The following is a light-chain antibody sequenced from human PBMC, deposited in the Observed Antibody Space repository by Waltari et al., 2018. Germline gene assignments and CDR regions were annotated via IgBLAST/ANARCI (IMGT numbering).Light chain of an antibody. J-gene: IGKJ1*01. V-gene: IGKV1-33*01. CDR3: QQYKDLPRT. CDR1: QDIRNY. Sequence: DIQMTQDPSSMSASVGDRVSITCQASQDIRNYLSWYQQKPGKATKLLIYDASNLETGVPSRFSGSASGTDFTFTISSLQPEDIATYYCQQYKDLPRTFGQGTKVEFK. CDR2: DAS.